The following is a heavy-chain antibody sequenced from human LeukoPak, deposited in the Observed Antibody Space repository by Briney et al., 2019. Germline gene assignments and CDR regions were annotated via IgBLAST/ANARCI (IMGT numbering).Heavy chain of an antibody. CDR1: GYTFTGYY. J-gene: IGHJ1*01. Sequence: ASVKVSCKASGYTFTGYYMHWVRQAPGQGLEWMGWINPNSGGTNYAQKFQGWVTMTRDTSISTAYMELSRLRSDDTAVYYCARADYGGTKYFQHWGQGTLVTVSS. D-gene: IGHD4-23*01. V-gene: IGHV1-2*04. CDR3: ARADYGGTKYFQH. CDR2: INPNSGGT.